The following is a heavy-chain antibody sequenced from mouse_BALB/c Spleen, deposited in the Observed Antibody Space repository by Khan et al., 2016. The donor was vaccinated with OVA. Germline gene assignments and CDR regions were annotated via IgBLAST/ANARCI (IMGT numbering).Heavy chain of an antibody. CDR2: INTYTGEP. D-gene: IGHD6-1*01. CDR1: GYTFTNYG. J-gene: IGHJ1*01. CDR3: ARSASYWFFDV. Sequence: QIQLVQSGPELKKPGETVKISCKASGYTFTNYGMNWVKQAPGKGLKWMGWINTYTGEPTYADDFKGRFAFSLDTSANTAYLQINNLKNEDTATYFCARSASYWFFDVWGAGTTVTVSS. V-gene: IGHV9-3-1*01.